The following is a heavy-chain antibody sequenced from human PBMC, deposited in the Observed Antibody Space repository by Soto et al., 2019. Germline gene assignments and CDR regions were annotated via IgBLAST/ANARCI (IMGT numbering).Heavy chain of an antibody. CDR1: AGTFSSYA. Sequence: QVQLVQSGAEVKKPGSSVNVSCTASAGTFSSYAISWVRQAPGQGLEWMGGIIPIFGTANYAQKFQGRVTITADESTSTAYMELSSLRSEDTAVYYCARGALYNWNYGYYFDYWGQGTLVTVSS. CDR2: IIPIFGTA. D-gene: IGHD1-7*01. J-gene: IGHJ4*02. CDR3: ARGALYNWNYGYYFDY. V-gene: IGHV1-69*01.